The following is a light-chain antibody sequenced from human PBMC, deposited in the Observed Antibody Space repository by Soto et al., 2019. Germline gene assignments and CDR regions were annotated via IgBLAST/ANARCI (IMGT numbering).Light chain of an antibody. J-gene: IGKJ3*01. CDR2: DAS. CDR3: QQRSNWPPFT. Sequence: EIVLTQSPATLSLSPGERATLSFRAIHSVGSCLARYQPKPGQAPRLLIYDASNRATGIPARFSGSGSGTDFTLTISSLEPEDFAVYYCQQRSNWPPFTFGPGTKVDL. CDR1: HSVGSC. V-gene: IGKV3-11*01.